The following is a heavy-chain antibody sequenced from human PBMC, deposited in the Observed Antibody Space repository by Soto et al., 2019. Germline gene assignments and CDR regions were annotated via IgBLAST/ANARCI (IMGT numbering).Heavy chain of an antibody. J-gene: IGHJ4*02. CDR3: GTKGCPAAGLYYCDY. Sequence: SETLSLTLAVYAGSFGGYYWTWIRQPPGTGLEWIGEINHSGSTNYNPSLKSRVTISVDTSKNQFSLKLTSVTASDTAVYYYGTKGCPAAGLYYCDYWVQGTLVTVSS. V-gene: IGHV4-34*01. CDR2: INHSGST. CDR1: AGSFGGYY. D-gene: IGHD6-25*01.